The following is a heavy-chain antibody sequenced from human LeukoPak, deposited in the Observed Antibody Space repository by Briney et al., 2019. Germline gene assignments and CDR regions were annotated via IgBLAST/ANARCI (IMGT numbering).Heavy chain of an antibody. Sequence: PGGSLRLSCAASGFTFSSYGMHWVRQAPGKGLEWVAFIRYDGSNKYYADSVKGRFTISRGNSKNTLYLQMNSLRAEDTAVYYCASDYITQVGYWGQGTLVTVSS. D-gene: IGHD4-11*01. V-gene: IGHV3-30*02. CDR1: GFTFSSYG. J-gene: IGHJ4*02. CDR3: ASDYITQVGY. CDR2: IRYDGSNK.